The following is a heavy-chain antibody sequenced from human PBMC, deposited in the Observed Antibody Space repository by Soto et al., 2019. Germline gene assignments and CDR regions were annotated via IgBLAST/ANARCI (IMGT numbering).Heavy chain of an antibody. CDR2: IYYSGST. Sequence: SDTLSLTCTVSVGSVSSVSYYWSWIRQPPGKGLEWIGYIYYSGSTNYNPSLKSRVTLSLDKSKNQFSLKLTSVTAADTAVYFCAIEQIGNVVKCSNWFDPWGQGTMVTVS. V-gene: IGHV4-61*01. CDR1: VGSVSSVSYY. D-gene: IGHD2-8*01. J-gene: IGHJ5*02. CDR3: AIEQIGNVVKCSNWFDP.